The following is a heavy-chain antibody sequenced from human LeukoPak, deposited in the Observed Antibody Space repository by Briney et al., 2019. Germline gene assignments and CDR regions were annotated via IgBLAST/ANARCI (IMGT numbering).Heavy chain of an antibody. J-gene: IGHJ6*02. CDR3: ANRYSGSYRRDYYYYGMDV. D-gene: IGHD1-26*01. CDR1: GFTFSSYA. Sequence: GGSLRLSCAASGFTFSSYAMSWVRQAPGKGLEWVSAISGSGGSTYYADSVKGRFTISRDNSKNTLYLQMNSLRAEDTAVYYCANRYSGSYRRDYYYYGMDVWGQGTTVTVSS. V-gene: IGHV3-23*01. CDR2: ISGSGGST.